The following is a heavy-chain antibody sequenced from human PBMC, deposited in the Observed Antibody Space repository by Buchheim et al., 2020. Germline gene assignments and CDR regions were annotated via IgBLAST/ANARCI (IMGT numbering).Heavy chain of an antibody. CDR2: ISGSGSVI. D-gene: IGHD1-26*01. J-gene: IGHJ4*02. CDR1: GFTFNTYE. CDR3: ARVGATYF. Sequence: EVHLVASGGGLVQPGGSLRLSCTGSGFTFNTYEMNWVRQAPGKGLEWVSYISGSGSVIDYADSVKGRFTISRDNAKNSLYLQMNSLRVEDTAVYYCARVGATYFRGQGTL. V-gene: IGHV3-48*03.